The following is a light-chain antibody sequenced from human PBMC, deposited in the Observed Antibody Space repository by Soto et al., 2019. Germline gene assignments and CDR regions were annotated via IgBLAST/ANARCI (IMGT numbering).Light chain of an antibody. Sequence: EIVLTQSPATLSLSPGERATLSCRASPSVTNFLAWYQQKPGQAPRLLIYGAFNRATGIPPRFSGSGSGTEFTLSISSLQSEDFAVYYCQQYYDWPSLTFGGGTKVDIK. J-gene: IGKJ4*01. CDR3: QQYYDWPSLT. CDR2: GAF. V-gene: IGKV3-15*01. CDR1: PSVTNF.